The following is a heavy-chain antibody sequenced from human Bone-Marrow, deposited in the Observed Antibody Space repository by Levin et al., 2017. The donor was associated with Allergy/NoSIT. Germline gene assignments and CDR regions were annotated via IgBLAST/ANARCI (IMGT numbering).Heavy chain of an antibody. CDR1: GVSITSGSYY. D-gene: IGHD2-15*01. CDR2: SYTSGNI. J-gene: IGHJ6*03. Sequence: SETLSLTCTVSGVSITSGSYYWSWIRQPAGKGLEWIGHSYTSGNITYNPSLKSRVTISLDTSKNQFSLKLRSVTAADTAVYYCARVRQYCYYYTDVWGKGSMVT. V-gene: IGHV4-61*09. CDR3: ARVRQYCYYYTDV.